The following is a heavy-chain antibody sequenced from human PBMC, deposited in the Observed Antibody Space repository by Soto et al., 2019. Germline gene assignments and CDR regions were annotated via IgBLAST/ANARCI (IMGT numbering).Heavy chain of an antibody. J-gene: IGHJ5*02. V-gene: IGHV4-59*01. CDR2: IYYSGST. CDR3: ARDGPDRDGYYGGGFDP. CDR1: GGSISSYY. D-gene: IGHD3-3*01. Sequence: SETLSLTCTVSGGSISSYYWSWIRQPPGKGLEWIGYIYYSGSTNYNPSLKSRVTISVDTSKNQFSLKLSSVTAADTAVYYCARDGPDRDGYYGGGFDPWGQGTLVTVSS.